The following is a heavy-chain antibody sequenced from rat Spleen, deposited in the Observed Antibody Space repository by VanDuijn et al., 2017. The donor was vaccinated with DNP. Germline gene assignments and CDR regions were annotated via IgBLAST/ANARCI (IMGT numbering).Heavy chain of an antibody. V-gene: IGHV5-25*01. CDR3: TRGPIYYDTSYIPDY. CDR2: FSTLGDDT. J-gene: IGHJ2*01. Sequence: EVQLVESGGGPVQPGRSLKLSCVASGFIFSNYYMAWVRKAPTKGLEWVATFSTLGDDTYYRDSVKDRFTISRDNAKSILYLQMNSLRSEDTATYYCTRGPIYYDTSYIPDYWGQGVMVTVSS. D-gene: IGHD1-2*01. CDR1: GFIFSNYY.